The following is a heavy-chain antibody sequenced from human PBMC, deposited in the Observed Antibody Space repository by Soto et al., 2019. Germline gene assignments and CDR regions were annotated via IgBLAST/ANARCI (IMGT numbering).Heavy chain of an antibody. V-gene: IGHV3-7*03. Sequence: GSLRLSCAASGFTFSIYWMSWVRQAPGKGLEWVANIKQDGSEKYYVDSVKGRFTISRDNAKNSLYLQMNSLRAEDTAVYYCARDPGSDSLDVWGQGTTVTVSS. CDR3: ARDPGSDSLDV. CDR2: IKQDGSEK. CDR1: GFTFSIYW. J-gene: IGHJ6*02. D-gene: IGHD3-10*01.